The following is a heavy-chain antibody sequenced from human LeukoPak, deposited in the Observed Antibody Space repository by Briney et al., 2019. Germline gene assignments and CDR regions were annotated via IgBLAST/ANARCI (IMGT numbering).Heavy chain of an antibody. J-gene: IGHJ6*02. CDR3: ARGWYRPYYYGMDV. D-gene: IGHD6-13*01. CDR2: INHSGST. CDR1: GGSFSGYY. Sequence: SETLSLTCAVYGGSFSGYYWSWIRQPPGKGLEWIGEINHSGSTNYNPSLKSRVTISVDTSKNQFSLKLSSVTAADTAVYYCARGWYRPYYYGMDVWGQGTTVTVSS. V-gene: IGHV4-34*01.